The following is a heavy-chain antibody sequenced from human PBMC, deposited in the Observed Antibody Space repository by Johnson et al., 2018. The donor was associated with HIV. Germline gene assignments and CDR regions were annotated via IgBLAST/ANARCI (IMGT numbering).Heavy chain of an antibody. CDR3: ARGSGSSIGARGAFDI. J-gene: IGHJ3*02. CDR2: IGVTSDT. CDR1: GFNFDDYG. D-gene: IGHD6-6*01. Sequence: VQLVESGGGVVRPGGSLRLSCAGSGFNFDDYGMSWVRQAPGKGLEWVSAIGVTSDTYYPGSVKGRFTISRDNAKKSLYLQMNSLRAGDAAVYYCARGSGSSIGARGAFDIWGQGTMVTVSS. V-gene: IGHV3-13*01.